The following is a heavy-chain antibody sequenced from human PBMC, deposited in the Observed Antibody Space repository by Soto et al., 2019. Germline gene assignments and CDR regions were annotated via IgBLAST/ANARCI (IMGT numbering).Heavy chain of an antibody. Sequence: LSLTCAVYGGSFSGYYWSWIRQPPGKGLEWIGEINHSGSTNYNPSLKSRVTISVDTSKNQFSLKLSSVTAADTAVYYCARGRGIAARRPLDYWDLGTLVTVSS. V-gene: IGHV4-34*01. D-gene: IGHD6-6*01. CDR1: GGSFSGYY. CDR2: INHSGST. J-gene: IGHJ4*02. CDR3: ARGRGIAARRPLDY.